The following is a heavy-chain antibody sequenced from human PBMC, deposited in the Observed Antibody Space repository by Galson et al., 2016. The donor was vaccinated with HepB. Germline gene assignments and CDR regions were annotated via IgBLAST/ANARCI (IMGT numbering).Heavy chain of an antibody. D-gene: IGHD3-22*01. J-gene: IGHJ4*02. Sequence: SLRLSCAASGFTFSHYGMYWVRQAPGKGLEWVAVISYDGSSKDYTASVKGRFTSSRDNSKNTPFLQMNSLRAEDTAMYFCAKESDIYYDSRGYPDFWGQGTLVTVSS. CDR1: GFTFSHYG. CDR2: ISYDGSSK. CDR3: AKESDIYYDSRGYPDF. V-gene: IGHV3-30*18.